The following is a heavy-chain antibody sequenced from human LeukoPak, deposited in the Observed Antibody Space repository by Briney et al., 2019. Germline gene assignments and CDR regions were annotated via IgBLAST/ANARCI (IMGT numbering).Heavy chain of an antibody. D-gene: IGHD6-19*01. J-gene: IGHJ4*02. CDR1: GYTFTSYD. CDR2: MNPNSGAT. CDR3: ARGHLGYSSGWYKHVSSFPFDY. V-gene: IGHV1-8*01. Sequence: ASVKVSCKASGYTFTSYDFNWLRQATGQGPEWMGWMNPNSGATGYAQKFQGRATMTRSASINTAYMELTNLRSEDTAVYYCARGHLGYSSGWYKHVSSFPFDYWGQGTLVTVSS.